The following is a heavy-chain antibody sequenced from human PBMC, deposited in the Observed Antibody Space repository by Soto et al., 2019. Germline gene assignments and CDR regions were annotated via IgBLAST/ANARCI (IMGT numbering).Heavy chain of an antibody. V-gene: IGHV3-30*18. J-gene: IGHJ4*02. CDR1: GFTFSSYG. D-gene: IGHD6-19*01. CDR3: AKEGYSSGWRYFDY. Sequence: QVQLVESGGGVVQPGRSLRLSCAASGFTFSSYGMHWVRQAPGKGLEWVAVISYDGSNKYYADSVKGRFTISRDNSKNTLYLQMNSLRAEDTAVYYCAKEGYSSGWRYFDYWGQGTLVTVSS. CDR2: ISYDGSNK.